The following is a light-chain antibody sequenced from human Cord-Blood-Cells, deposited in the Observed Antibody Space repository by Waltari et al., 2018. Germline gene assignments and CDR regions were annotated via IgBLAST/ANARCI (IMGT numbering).Light chain of an antibody. Sequence: QSSLTQPPPASGAPGQAVTIPCTGTNRDVGRFYYFSWYQQHPGKAPKPMIYEVSKRPSGVPDRFSGSKSGNTASLTVSGLQAEDEADYYCSSYAGSNNFVFGTGTKVTVL. V-gene: IGLV2-8*01. CDR2: EVS. J-gene: IGLJ1*01. CDR1: NRDVGRFYY. CDR3: SSYAGSNNFV.